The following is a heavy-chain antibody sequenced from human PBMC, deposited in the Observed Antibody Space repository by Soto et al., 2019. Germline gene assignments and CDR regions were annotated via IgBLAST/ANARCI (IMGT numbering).Heavy chain of an antibody. CDR3: ARVLSGYQNWFDP. CDR2: IIPIFGTA. V-gene: IGHV1-69*13. D-gene: IGHD5-12*01. J-gene: IGHJ5*02. Sequence: SVKVSCKASGGTFSSYAISWVRQAPGQGLEWMGGIIPIFGTANYAQKFQGRVTITADESTSTAYMELSSLRSEDTAVYYCARVLSGYQNWFDPCGQGTLVTVSS. CDR1: GGTFSSYA.